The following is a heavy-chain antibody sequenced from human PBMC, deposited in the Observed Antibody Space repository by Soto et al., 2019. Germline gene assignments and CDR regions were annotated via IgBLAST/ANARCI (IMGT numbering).Heavy chain of an antibody. Sequence: PSETLSLTCTVSGGSISSYYWSWIRQPPGKGLEWIGYIYYSGSTNYNPSLKSRVTISVDTSKNQFSLKLSSVTAADTAVYYCARAIAARPYYYYYYYMDVCGKGTTVTVSS. V-gene: IGHV4-59*01. J-gene: IGHJ6*03. CDR2: IYYSGST. CDR1: GGSISSYY. D-gene: IGHD6-6*01. CDR3: ARAIAARPYYYYYYYMDV.